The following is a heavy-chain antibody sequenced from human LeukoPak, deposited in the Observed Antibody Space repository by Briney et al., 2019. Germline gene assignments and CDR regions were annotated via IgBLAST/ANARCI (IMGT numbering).Heavy chain of an antibody. J-gene: IGHJ6*02. CDR3: ARVLVAADYYGMDV. D-gene: IGHD2-15*01. CDR1: GYTFTGYY. Sequence: ASVKVSCKASGYTFTGYYMHWVRQAPGQGLEWMGWINPNSGGTNYAQKFQGRVTMTRDTSISTAYMELSRLRSDDTAVYYCARVLVAADYYGMDVWGQGTTVTVSS. CDR2: INPNSGGT. V-gene: IGHV1-2*02.